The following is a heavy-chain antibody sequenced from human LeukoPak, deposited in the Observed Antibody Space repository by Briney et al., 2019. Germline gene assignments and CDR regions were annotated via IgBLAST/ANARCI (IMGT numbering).Heavy chain of an antibody. CDR2: IYYSGST. Sequence: SETLSLTCTVSGGSISSYYWSWIRQPPGKGLEWIGYIYYSGSTNYNPSLKSRVTISVDTSKNQFPLKLSSVTAADTAVYYCARDSWLDDAFDIWGQGTMVTVSS. J-gene: IGHJ3*02. V-gene: IGHV4-59*01. CDR3: ARDSWLDDAFDI. D-gene: IGHD6-19*01. CDR1: GGSISSYY.